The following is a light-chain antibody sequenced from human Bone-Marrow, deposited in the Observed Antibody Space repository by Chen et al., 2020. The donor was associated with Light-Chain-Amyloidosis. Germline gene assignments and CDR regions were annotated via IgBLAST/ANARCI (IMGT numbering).Light chain of an antibody. V-gene: IGLV3-21*02. CDR3: QVWDRSSARPV. CDR2: DDS. Sequence: SYVLTQPSSVSVAPGQTATIACGGNNIGSTSVHGYQQTPGQAPLLVVYDDSDRPSGLPERLSGSNSGNTATLTISRVEAGDEADYYCQVWDRSSARPVFGGGTKLTVL. J-gene: IGLJ3*02. CDR1: NIGSTS.